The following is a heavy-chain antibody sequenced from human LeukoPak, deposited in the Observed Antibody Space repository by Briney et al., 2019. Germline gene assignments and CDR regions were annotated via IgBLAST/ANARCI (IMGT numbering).Heavy chain of an antibody. CDR3: ASPSTIGYSSAWYVLADAFDI. CDR1: GFSISSGYY. V-gene: IGHV4-38-2*02. J-gene: IGHJ3*02. CDR2: IYHSGST. D-gene: IGHD6-19*01. Sequence: KPSETLSLTCTVSGFSISSGYYWGWIRQPPGKGLEWIGSIYHSGSTYYNPSLKSRVTISVDTSKNQFSLKLSSVTAADTAVYYCASPSTIGYSSAWYVLADAFDIWGQGTMVTVFS.